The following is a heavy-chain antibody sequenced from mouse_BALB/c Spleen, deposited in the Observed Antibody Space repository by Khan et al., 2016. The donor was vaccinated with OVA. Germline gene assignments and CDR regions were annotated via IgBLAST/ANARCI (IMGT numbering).Heavy chain of an antibody. Sequence: QIQLVQSGPELKKPGETVKISCKASGYTFTNYGMNWVKQAPGKGLKWMGRINTYTGEPTYADDFKGRFAFSLETSASTAYLQINNLKNGDMATYFCARISSYWYSDVWGAGSTVTVSS. CDR3: ARISSYWYSDV. CDR2: INTYTGEP. CDR1: GYTFTNYG. D-gene: IGHD6-2*01. J-gene: IGHJ1*01. V-gene: IGHV9-1*02.